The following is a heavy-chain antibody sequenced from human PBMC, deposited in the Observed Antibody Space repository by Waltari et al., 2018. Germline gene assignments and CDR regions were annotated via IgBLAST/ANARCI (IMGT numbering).Heavy chain of an antibody. CDR1: GFIFSSYG. D-gene: IGHD4-17*01. Sequence: QVQLVESGGGVVQPGRSLRLSCAASGFIFSSYGMHWVRQAPGKGLEWVAVIGYDGTNKYYADSVKGRFTISRDNSKNTLYLQMNSLRAEDTAVYYCARNNDYGGNGWFDYWGQGTLVTVSS. J-gene: IGHJ4*02. V-gene: IGHV3-33*01. CDR3: ARNNDYGGNGWFDY. CDR2: IGYDGTNK.